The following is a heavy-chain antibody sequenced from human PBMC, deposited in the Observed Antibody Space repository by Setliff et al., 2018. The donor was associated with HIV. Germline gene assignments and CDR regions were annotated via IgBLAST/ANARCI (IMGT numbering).Heavy chain of an antibody. CDR2: INHRGST. V-gene: IGHV4-34*01. CDR3: ARVSSTYWYSIFRNYYYHMDV. D-gene: IGHD2-8*02. CDR1: GGSFSGYY. Sequence: SETLSLTCAVYGGSFSGYYWTWIRQSPGKGLEWLGEINHRGSTNYNPSLKSRVTIAVDTSKNQFSLKLSSVTAADTAVYYCARVSSTYWYSIFRNYYYHMDVWGKGTTVTVSS. J-gene: IGHJ6*03.